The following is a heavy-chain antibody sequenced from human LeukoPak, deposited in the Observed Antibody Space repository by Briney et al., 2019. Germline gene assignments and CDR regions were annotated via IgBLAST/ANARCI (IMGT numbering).Heavy chain of an antibody. J-gene: IGHJ1*01. CDR3: ARDSSDIRSLIAH. D-gene: IGHD2-15*01. CDR2: ISAYNGNT. Sequence: ASVKVSCKASGYTFTSFGISWVRQAPGQGLEWMGWISAYNGNTNYEQKFQGRVTMTTDTSTSTAYMELRSLRSDDTAVYYCARDSSDIRSLIAHWGQGTLVTVSS. V-gene: IGHV1-18*01. CDR1: GYTFTSFG.